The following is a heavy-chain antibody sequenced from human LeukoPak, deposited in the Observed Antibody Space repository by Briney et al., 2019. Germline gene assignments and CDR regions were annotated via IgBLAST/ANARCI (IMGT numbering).Heavy chain of an antibody. CDR2: IYSGTIT. J-gene: IGHJ4*02. V-gene: IGHV3-53*05. CDR1: GFSVRNNY. D-gene: IGHD5-18*01. CDR3: AKDGDTGAAGYYFDY. Sequence: GGSLRLSCAASGFSVRNNYMSWVRQAPGKGLEWVSVIYSGTITNYADSVKGRFTISRDNSQNTLYLQMNSLRDEDTALYRCAKDGDTGAAGYYFDYWGQGTLVTVSS.